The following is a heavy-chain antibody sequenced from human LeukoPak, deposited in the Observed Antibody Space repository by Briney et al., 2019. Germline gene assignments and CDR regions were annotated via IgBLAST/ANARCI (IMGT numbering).Heavy chain of an antibody. CDR2: IYYSGST. CDR1: GGSISSYY. V-gene: IGHV4-59*08. Sequence: SETLSLTCTVSGGSISSYYWSWIRQPPGKGLEWIGYIYYSGSTNYNPSLKSRVTISVDTSKNRFSLKLSSVTAADTAVYYCARHFYPYYYDSSGYYWFHNAFDIWGQGTMVTVSS. CDR3: ARHFYPYYYDSSGYYWFHNAFDI. J-gene: IGHJ3*02. D-gene: IGHD3-22*01.